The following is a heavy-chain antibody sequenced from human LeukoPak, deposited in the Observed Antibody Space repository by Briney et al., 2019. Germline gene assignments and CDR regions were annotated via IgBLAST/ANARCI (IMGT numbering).Heavy chain of an antibody. V-gene: IGHV3-66*01. D-gene: IGHD3-22*01. Sequence: AESLRLSCTASGVTISNYSMNWIRQPPGKGLEWVSVIYNSGNTYYTDSLKGRFTISIDTSKNNLSLTLNSLTAEDTAVYYCGSTSSADSVQCGFTLSRDNSKTTLYLQMISLRGEHRAVYYCARDHSPEYIRSAGYFQLWGEGWLVTVSS. CDR2: IYNSGNT. CDR3: GSTSSADSVQCGFTLSRDNSKTTLYLQMISLRGEHRAVYYCARDHSPEYIRSAGYFQL. J-gene: IGHJ1*01. CDR1: GVTISNYS.